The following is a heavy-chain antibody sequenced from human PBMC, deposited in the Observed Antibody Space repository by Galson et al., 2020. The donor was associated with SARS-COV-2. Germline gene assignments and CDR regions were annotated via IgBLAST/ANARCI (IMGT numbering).Heavy chain of an antibody. CDR3: AKDMSAAGPYYYGMDV. CDR2: ISWDGGST. D-gene: IGHD6-13*01. J-gene: IGHJ6*02. CDR1: GFTFDDYT. Sequence: GESLKISCAASGFTFDDYTMHWVRQAPGKGLEWVSLISWDGGSTYYADSVKGRFTISRDNSKNSLYLQMNSLRTEDTALYYCAKDMSAAGPYYYGMDVWGQGTTVTVSS. V-gene: IGHV3-43*01.